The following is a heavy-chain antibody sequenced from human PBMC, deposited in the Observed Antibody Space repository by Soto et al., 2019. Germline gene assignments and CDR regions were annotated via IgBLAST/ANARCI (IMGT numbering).Heavy chain of an antibody. Sequence: QVQLQESGPGLVKPSETLSLTCTVSGGSVSSGNYFWSWIRQPPGKGLEWIDYIYYTGSTNYNPSLKSRVTISLDTSKNQFSLKLSSVTAADTAVYYCARTTLTATLDYWGQGTLVTVSS. CDR3: ARTTLTATLDY. V-gene: IGHV4-61*01. D-gene: IGHD5-18*01. CDR2: IYYTGST. J-gene: IGHJ4*02. CDR1: GGSVSSGNYF.